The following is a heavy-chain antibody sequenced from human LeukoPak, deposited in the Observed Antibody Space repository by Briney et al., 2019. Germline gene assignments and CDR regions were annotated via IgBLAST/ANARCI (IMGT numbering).Heavy chain of an antibody. D-gene: IGHD3-10*01. Sequence: PSETLSLTCTVSGGSIRGSSYYWGWIRQSPGKGLDWIGSMFYSGTTYHNPSLKSRVTISVDTSKNQFSLTLSSVTAADTAVYFCARHRITMIRGREGWFDPWGQGTLVTVSS. CDR3: ARHRITMIRGREGWFDP. J-gene: IGHJ5*02. CDR1: GGSIRGSSYY. V-gene: IGHV4-39*01. CDR2: MFYSGTT.